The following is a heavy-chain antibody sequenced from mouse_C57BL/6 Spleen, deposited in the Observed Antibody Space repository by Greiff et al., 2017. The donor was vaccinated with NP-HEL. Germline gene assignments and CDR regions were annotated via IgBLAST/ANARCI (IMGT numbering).Heavy chain of an antibody. V-gene: IGHV1-58*01. J-gene: IGHJ2*01. D-gene: IGHD2-5*01. CDR1: GYTFTSYG. Sequence: EVQLQQSGAELVRPGSSVKMSCKTSGYTFTSYGINWVKQRPEQGLEWIGYIYIGNGYTEYNEKFKGKAKLTSDTSSSTAYMQLSSLTSEDSAIYCCARRAYYSNYSYFDYWGQGTTLTVSS. CDR3: ARRAYYSNYSYFDY. CDR2: IYIGNGYT.